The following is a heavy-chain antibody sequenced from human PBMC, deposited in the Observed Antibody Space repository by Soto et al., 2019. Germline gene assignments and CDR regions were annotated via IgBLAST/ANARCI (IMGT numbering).Heavy chain of an antibody. J-gene: IGHJ1*01. CDR1: GGSFSGYY. CDR3: ARGRVTTPFRH. V-gene: IGHV4-34*01. CDR2: INHSGST. D-gene: IGHD4-17*01. Sequence: QVQLQQWGAGLLKPSETLSLTCAVYGGSFSGYYWSWIRQPPGKGLEWIGEINHSGSTNHNPSLTSRVPISVDTSKNQFSLKLSSVTAADTAVYYCARGRVTTPFRHWGKGTLVTVSS.